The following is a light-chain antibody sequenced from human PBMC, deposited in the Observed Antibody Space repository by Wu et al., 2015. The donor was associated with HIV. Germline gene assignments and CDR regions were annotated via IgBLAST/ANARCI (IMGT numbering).Light chain of an antibody. V-gene: IGKV3-15*01. J-gene: IGKJ1*01. CDR3: QQYNDWPRT. Sequence: EIVLTQSPATLSVSPGERATFSCRASLSVSSNLAWYQQKRGQTPRLLIYGASTRATDIPARFSGSGSGTEFTLSISSLQSEDFAVYYCQQYNDWPRTFGQGTKV. CDR1: LSVSSN. CDR2: GAS.